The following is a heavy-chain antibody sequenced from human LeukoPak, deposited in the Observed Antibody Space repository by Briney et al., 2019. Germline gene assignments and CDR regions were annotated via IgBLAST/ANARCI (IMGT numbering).Heavy chain of an antibody. CDR2: IIPIFGTA. V-gene: IGHV1-69*01. Sequence: ASVKVSCKASGGTFSSYAISWVRQAPGQGLEWMGGIIPIFGTANYAQKFQGRVTNTADESTSTAYMELSSLRSEDTAVYYCARDGSVFGVVIAFDYWGQGTLVTVSS. CDR3: ARDGSVFGVVIAFDY. D-gene: IGHD3-3*01. CDR1: GGTFSSYA. J-gene: IGHJ4*02.